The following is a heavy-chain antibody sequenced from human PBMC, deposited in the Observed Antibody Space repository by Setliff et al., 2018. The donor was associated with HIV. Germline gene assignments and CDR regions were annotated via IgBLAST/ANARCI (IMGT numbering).Heavy chain of an antibody. CDR3: ARGRYRSRWYASDHYYIDV. J-gene: IGHJ6*03. CDR2: IYYRGST. CDR1: GGSISSSSYY. D-gene: IGHD6-13*01. Sequence: PSETLSLTCTVSGGSISSSSYYRGWIRQPPGKGLQWIGSIYYRGSTYYNPSLKSRVTISVDTSKNQFSLKLRSVTAADTALYYCARGRYRSRWYASDHYYIDVWGKGTTVTVSS. V-gene: IGHV4-39*01.